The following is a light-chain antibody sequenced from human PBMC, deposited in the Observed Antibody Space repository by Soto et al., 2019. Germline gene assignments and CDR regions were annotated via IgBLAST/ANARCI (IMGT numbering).Light chain of an antibody. CDR2: AAS. V-gene: IGKV3-15*01. CDR1: QRVSSH. J-gene: IGKJ2*01. Sequence: ETVMTQSPVTLSVSPGDTATLSCRASQRVSSHLAWYQQKPGQAPRLLIYAASTRATGIPVRFSGSGSETEFTLTIRSLQSEDSAVYFCQQYYYWPPYTFGQGTKVDI. CDR3: QQYYYWPPYT.